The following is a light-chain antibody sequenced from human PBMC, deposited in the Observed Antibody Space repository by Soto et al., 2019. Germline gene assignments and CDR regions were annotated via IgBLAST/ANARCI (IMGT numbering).Light chain of an antibody. CDR2: EVS. J-gene: IGLJ3*02. CDR3: CSYAGSSTWV. CDR1: SSDVGSYNL. V-gene: IGLV2-23*02. Sequence: QSALTQPASVSGSPGQSITISCTGTSSDVGSYNLVSWYQQRPSKAPKLMIYEVSKRPSGVSNRFSGSKSGNTASLTISGLQAEDEADYSCCSYAGSSTWVFGGGTKLTVL.